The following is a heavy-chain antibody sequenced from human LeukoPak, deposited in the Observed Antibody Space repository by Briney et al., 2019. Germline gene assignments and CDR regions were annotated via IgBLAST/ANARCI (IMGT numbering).Heavy chain of an antibody. D-gene: IGHD4-23*01. CDR1: GGSISSSNW. J-gene: IGHJ1*01. V-gene: IGHV4-4*02. Sequence: SGTLSLTCAVSGGSISSSNWWRWVRQPPGKGLEWIGEIYHSGSTSYNPSLKSRVTISVDKSKSQFSVKLSSVTAADTAVYYCARGSTSPDGGEYFQHWGQGTLVTVSS. CDR2: IYHSGST. CDR3: ARGSTSPDGGEYFQH.